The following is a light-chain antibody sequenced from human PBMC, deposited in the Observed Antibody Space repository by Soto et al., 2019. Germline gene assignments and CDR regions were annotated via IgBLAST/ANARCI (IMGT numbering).Light chain of an antibody. J-gene: IGLJ2*01. V-gene: IGLV1-44*01. Sequence: QSVLTQPPSASGTPGQRVTISCSGSSSNIGSNTVNWYQQLPGTAHKFLIYKNNQRPSGVPERFSGSKSGTSASLAISGLQSEDEADYYCAAWDDSLNGVLFGGGTKVTVL. CDR1: SSNIGSNT. CDR3: AAWDDSLNGVL. CDR2: KNN.